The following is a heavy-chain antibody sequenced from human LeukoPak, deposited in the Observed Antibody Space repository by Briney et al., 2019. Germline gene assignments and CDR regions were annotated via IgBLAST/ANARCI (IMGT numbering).Heavy chain of an antibody. J-gene: IGHJ4*02. D-gene: IGHD6-19*01. CDR2: INPNSGGT. V-gene: IGHV1-2*06. CDR1: GYTFTGYY. CDR3: ARDPRIAVADRFDY. Sequence: ASVKISCKASGYTFTGYYMHWVRQAPGQGLEWMGRINPNSGGTNYAQKFQGRVTMTRDASISTAYMELSRLRSDDTAVYYCARDPRIAVADRFDYWGQGTLVTASS.